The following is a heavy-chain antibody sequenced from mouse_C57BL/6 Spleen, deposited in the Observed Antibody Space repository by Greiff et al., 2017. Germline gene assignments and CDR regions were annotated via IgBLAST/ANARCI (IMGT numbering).Heavy chain of an antibody. CDR3: ARWSYYGSSYDYAMDY. J-gene: IGHJ4*01. Sequence: QVQLQQPGAELVKPGASVKMSCKASGYTFTSYWITWVKQRPGQGLEWIGDIYPGSGSTNYNEKFKSKATLTVDTASSTAYMQLSSLTSEDSAVYYCARWSYYGSSYDYAMDYWGQGTSVTVSS. D-gene: IGHD1-1*01. V-gene: IGHV1-55*01. CDR1: GYTFTSYW. CDR2: IYPGSGST.